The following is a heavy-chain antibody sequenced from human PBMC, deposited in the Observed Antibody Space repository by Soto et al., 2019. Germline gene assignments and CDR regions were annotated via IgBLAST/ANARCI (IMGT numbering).Heavy chain of an antibody. J-gene: IGHJ4*02. Sequence: SATLSLTCTVSGGSISSYYCSWIRQPPGKGLEWFGYIYYSGSTNYNPSLKSRVTISVDTSRNQFSPHLSFVTSAGWAVYYCASFVAYYCSWRSAYYSVYGGLGTLFTVSS. CDR3: ASFVAYYCSWRSAYYSVY. V-gene: IGHV4-59*01. CDR2: IYYSGST. CDR1: GGSISSYY. D-gene: IGHD3-10*01.